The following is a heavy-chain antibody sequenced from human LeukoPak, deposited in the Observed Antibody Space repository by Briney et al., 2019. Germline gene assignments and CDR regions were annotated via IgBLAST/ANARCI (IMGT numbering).Heavy chain of an antibody. Sequence: GSLRLSCAASGFTFSNGWMSWVRQPPGKGLEWIGEINHSGSTNYNPSLKSRVTISVDTSKNQFSLKLSSVTAADTAVYYCARQDYYFDYWGQGTLVTVSS. CDR1: GFTFSNGW. CDR3: ARQDYYFDY. V-gene: IGHV4-34*01. D-gene: IGHD2-15*01. J-gene: IGHJ4*02. CDR2: INHSGST.